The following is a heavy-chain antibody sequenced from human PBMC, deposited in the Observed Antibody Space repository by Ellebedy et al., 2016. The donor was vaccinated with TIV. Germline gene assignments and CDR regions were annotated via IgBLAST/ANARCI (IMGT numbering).Heavy chain of an antibody. V-gene: IGHV3-48*02. CDR3: ARDPADY. J-gene: IGHJ4*02. CDR2: ISTSGYTK. CDR1: GFTFSSYD. Sequence: GESLKISCAASGFTFSSYDMNWVRQAPGKGLEWVSNISTSGYTKYYAESVKGRFTISRDNAKNSLYLQMNSLRDEDTAVYYCARDPADYWGQGTLVTVSS.